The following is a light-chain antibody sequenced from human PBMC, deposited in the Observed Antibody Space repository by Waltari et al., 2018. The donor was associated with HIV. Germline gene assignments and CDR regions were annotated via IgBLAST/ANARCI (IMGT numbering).Light chain of an antibody. CDR3: AAWDDSLNGNV. V-gene: IGLV1-44*01. Sequence: QSVLPQPPSASGTPGQRVTISCSGTRSNIGNNTVTWYQQLPGTAPKLLIYTNNQRPSGVPDRFSGSKSGTSASLAISGLQSEDEADYYCAAWDDSLNGNVFGPGTKVTVL. CDR2: TNN. CDR1: RSNIGNNT. J-gene: IGLJ1*01.